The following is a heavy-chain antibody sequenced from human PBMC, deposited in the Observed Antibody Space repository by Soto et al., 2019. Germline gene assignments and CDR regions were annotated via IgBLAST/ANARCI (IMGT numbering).Heavy chain of an antibody. CDR1: GGSINNYY. CDR3: AKYRPSDVDGYTLVF. D-gene: IGHD5-12*01. V-gene: IGHV4-59*01. J-gene: IGHJ4*02. Sequence: SETLSLTCTISGGSINNYYWSWIRQPPGKGLEWIGYVYYSGRTKYNTYLESRVTISADISKKQFSLRVTSVTAADTAVYYCAKYRPSDVDGYTLVFWGQGILVTVSS. CDR2: VYYSGRT.